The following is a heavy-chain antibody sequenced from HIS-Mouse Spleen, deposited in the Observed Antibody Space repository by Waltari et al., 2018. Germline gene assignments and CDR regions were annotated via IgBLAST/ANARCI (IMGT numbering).Heavy chain of an antibody. V-gene: IGHV4-39*07. D-gene: IGHD3-10*01. J-gene: IGHJ3*02. CDR2: IYYRWST. CDR1: GGSISSSSSY. Sequence: QLQLQESGPGLVKPSETLSLTSTGSGGSISSSSSYWGWMRPPPGNGLGWIGSIYYRWSTYYNPSLKSRVTISVDTSKNPFSLKLSSVTAADTAVYYCAREFGLLPPISSRDYDAFDIWGQGTMVTVSS. CDR3: AREFGLLPPISSRDYDAFDI.